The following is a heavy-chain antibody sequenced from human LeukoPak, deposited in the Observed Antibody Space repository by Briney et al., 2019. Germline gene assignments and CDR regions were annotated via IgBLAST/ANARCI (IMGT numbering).Heavy chain of an antibody. CDR1: GGSLSSYY. Sequence: PSETLSLTCTVSGGSLSSYYWSWIRQPAGKGLEWIGHISTSGSTNYNPSLKSRVTMSVDTSKNQFSLELTSVTAADTAVYYCARDLTFDILTGYYISPFDCWGQGTLVTVSS. CDR3: ARDLTFDILTGYYISPFDC. V-gene: IGHV4-4*07. D-gene: IGHD3-9*01. J-gene: IGHJ4*02. CDR2: ISTSGST.